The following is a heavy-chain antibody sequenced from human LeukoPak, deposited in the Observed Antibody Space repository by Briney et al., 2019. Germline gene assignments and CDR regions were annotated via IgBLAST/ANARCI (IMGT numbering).Heavy chain of an antibody. CDR2: IYYSGSGST. CDR3: ARGEYSGSD. D-gene: IGHD1-1*01. CDR1: GDSIRSYY. V-gene: IGHV4-59*01. Sequence: PSETLSLTCTVSGDSIRSYYWSWIRQPPGKGLEWIGYIYYSGSGSTNYNPSLKSRVTISVDTSKNQLSLKLSSVTAADTAVYYCARGEYSGSDWGQGTLVTVSS. J-gene: IGHJ4*02.